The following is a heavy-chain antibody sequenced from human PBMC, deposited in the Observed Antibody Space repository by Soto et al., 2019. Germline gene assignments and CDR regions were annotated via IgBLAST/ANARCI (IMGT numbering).Heavy chain of an antibody. D-gene: IGHD3-22*01. CDR1: RFTFSSYA. Sequence: GGSMEISSAAYRFTFSSYAMHWVRKAPGKGLEWVAVISYDGSNKYYADSVKGRFTISRDNSKNTLYLQMNSLRAEDTAVYYCASSTYYYDSSGYFFDYWGQGTLVTVSS. CDR2: ISYDGSNK. CDR3: ASSTYYYDSSGYFFDY. V-gene: IGHV3-30-3*01. J-gene: IGHJ4*02.